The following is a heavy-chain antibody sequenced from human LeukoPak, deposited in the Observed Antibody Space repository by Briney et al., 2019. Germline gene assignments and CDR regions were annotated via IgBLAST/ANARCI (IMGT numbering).Heavy chain of an antibody. CDR3: VRDLGGRSGH. CDR2: INEDGSTT. V-gene: IGHV3-74*01. CDR1: GLTFSGYD. Sequence: GGSLRLSCAASGLTFSGYDMHWVRQAPGKGLVWVSRINEDGSTTNYADSVKGRSTIFRDNAKNTLYLQMNSLRAEDTAVYYCVRDLGGRSGHWGQGTLVTVSS. J-gene: IGHJ4*02. D-gene: IGHD1-26*01.